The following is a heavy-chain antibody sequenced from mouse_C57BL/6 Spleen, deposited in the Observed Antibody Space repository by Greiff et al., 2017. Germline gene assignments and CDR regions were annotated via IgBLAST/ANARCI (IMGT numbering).Heavy chain of an antibody. CDR2: IDPEDGDT. Sequence: EVQLQQSGAELVRPGASVQLSCTASGFNIQDYYMHWVKQRPEQGLEWIGRIDPEDGDTEYAPKFQGKATMTADTSSNTAYLQLSSLTSEDTAVYYCTGLYGSSWAYWGQGTLVTVSA. V-gene: IGHV14-1*01. D-gene: IGHD1-1*01. J-gene: IGHJ3*01. CDR1: GFNIQDYY. CDR3: TGLYGSSWAY.